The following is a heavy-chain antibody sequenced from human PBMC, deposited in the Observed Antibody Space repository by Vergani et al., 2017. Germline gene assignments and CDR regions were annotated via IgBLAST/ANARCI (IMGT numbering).Heavy chain of an antibody. V-gene: IGHV3-23*04. D-gene: IGHD6-13*01. Sequence: VQLVESGGGLVQPGGSLRLSCAASGFTFSSYAMSWVRQAPGKGLEWVSAISGSGGSTYYADSVKGRFTISRDNSKNTLYLQMNSLRAEDTAVYYCAKGGGSGIAFYWYFDLWGRGTLVTVSS. CDR3: AKGGGSGIAFYWYFDL. CDR1: GFTFSSYA. J-gene: IGHJ2*01. CDR2: ISGSGGST.